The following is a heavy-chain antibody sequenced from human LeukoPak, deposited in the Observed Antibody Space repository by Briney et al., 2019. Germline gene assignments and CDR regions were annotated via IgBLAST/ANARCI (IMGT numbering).Heavy chain of an antibody. Sequence: SETLSLTCTVSGGSISSSSYYWGWIRQPPGKGLEWIGSIYYSGSTYYNPSLKSRVTISIDTSKNQFSLRLNSVTAADTAMYYCAKSGGYGLIDYWGQGTRVTVSS. CDR2: IYYSGST. CDR3: AKSGGYGLIDY. J-gene: IGHJ4*02. CDR1: GGSISSSSYY. V-gene: IGHV4-39*01. D-gene: IGHD1-26*01.